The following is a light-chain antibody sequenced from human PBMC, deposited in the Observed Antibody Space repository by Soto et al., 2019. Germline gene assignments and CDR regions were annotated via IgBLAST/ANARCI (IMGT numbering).Light chain of an antibody. CDR2: DVN. Sequence: QSALTQPRSVSGSPGQSVTISCTGTSSDVDGYNSVSWYQQHPGKAPKLLISDVNKRPSGVPDRFSGSKSGNTASLSISGLQAEDEADYYCCSYAGTKTFGVFGGGTKLTVL. CDR1: SSDVDGYNS. CDR3: CSYAGTKTFGV. J-gene: IGLJ3*02. V-gene: IGLV2-11*01.